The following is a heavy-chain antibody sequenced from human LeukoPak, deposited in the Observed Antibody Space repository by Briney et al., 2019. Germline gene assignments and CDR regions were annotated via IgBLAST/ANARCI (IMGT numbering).Heavy chain of an antibody. CDR1: GFTFSDYY. CDR3: AKGSRITFGGVIAN. D-gene: IGHD3-16*02. Sequence: GGSLRLSCAASGFTFSDYYMSWIRQAPGKGLEWVSYISSSGSTIYYADSVEGRLTITRDNAKNSLYLQMNSLRAEDTALYYCAKGSRITFGGVIANWGQGTLVTVSS. CDR2: ISSSGSTI. J-gene: IGHJ4*02. V-gene: IGHV3-11*01.